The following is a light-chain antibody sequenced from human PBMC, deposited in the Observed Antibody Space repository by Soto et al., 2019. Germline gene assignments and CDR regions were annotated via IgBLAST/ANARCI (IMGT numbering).Light chain of an antibody. V-gene: IGLV2-23*02. CDR3: CSYAGSSTSV. CDR1: SSDVGSYNL. CDR2: EVS. Sequence: QSVLTQPASVSGSPGQSITISCTGTSSDVGSYNLVSWYQQHPGKAPKLMIYEVSKRPSGVSNRFSGSKSGNTASLTISGLQAADEADYYCCSYAGSSTSVFGTGNKVTVL. J-gene: IGLJ1*01.